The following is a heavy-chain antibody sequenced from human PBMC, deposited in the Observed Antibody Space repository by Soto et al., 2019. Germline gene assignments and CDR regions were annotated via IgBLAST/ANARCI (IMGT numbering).Heavy chain of an antibody. CDR1: GGSISSYY. D-gene: IGHD3-3*01. CDR3: ARFLNDFWIGYNWFDP. Sequence: SETLSLTCTVSGGSISSYYWSWIRQPPGKGLEWIGYIYYSGSTNYNPSLKSRVTISVDTSKNQFSLKLSSVTAADTAVYSCARFLNDFWIGYNWFDPWGQGTLVTVSS. CDR2: IYYSGST. V-gene: IGHV4-59*01. J-gene: IGHJ5*02.